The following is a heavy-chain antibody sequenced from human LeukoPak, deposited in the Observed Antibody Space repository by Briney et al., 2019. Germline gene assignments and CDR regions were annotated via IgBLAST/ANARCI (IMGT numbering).Heavy chain of an antibody. CDR2: ISGSGANT. Sequence: GGSLRLSCAASGFTFSTYAMSWVRQAPGKGLEWVSTISGSGANTYYADSVRGRFTISGDKAKNSLYLQMNSLRVEDTAVYYCARDYKYAFDNWGQGTLVTVSS. V-gene: IGHV3-23*01. CDR1: GFTFSTYA. J-gene: IGHJ4*02. CDR3: ARDYKYAFDN. D-gene: IGHD5-24*01.